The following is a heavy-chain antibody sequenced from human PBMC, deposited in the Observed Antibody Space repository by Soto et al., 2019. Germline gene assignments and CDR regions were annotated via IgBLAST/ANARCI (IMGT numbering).Heavy chain of an antibody. J-gene: IGHJ4*02. D-gene: IGHD2-21*02. CDR3: ARQRTSVVTQAYFDS. CDR1: GDSINNRSYY. CDR2: IYYSGST. V-gene: IGHV4-39*01. Sequence: PSETLSLTFTVTGDSINNRSYYWGWIRQAPGKGLEWIGSIYYSGSTYNNPSLKSRVSMSVDTSKNQFSLKLRSVTAADTALYYCARQRTSVVTQAYFDSWGQGSLVTVSS.